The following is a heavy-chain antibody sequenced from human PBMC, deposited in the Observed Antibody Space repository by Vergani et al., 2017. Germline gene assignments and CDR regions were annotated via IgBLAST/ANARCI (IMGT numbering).Heavy chain of an antibody. D-gene: IGHD3-10*01. CDR1: GGSISSSSYY. V-gene: IGHV4-39*01. Sequence: QLQLQESGPGLVKPSETLSLTCTVSGGSISSSSYYWGWIRQPPGKGLEWIGSIYYSVSTYYNPSLKSRVTISVDTSKNQFSLKLSSETAADTAVYYCVGSYGWGSYYYNWFDPWGQGTLVTV. J-gene: IGHJ5*02. CDR3: VGSYGWGSYYYNWFDP. CDR2: IYYSVST.